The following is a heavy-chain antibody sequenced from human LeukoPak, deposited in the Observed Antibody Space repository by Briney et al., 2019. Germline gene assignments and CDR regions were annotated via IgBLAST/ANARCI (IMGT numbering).Heavy chain of an antibody. CDR3: ARDLDGSSGCDY. Sequence: GGSLRLSCAASGFTFSSYSMHWVRQAPGQGLEWMGWINPNSGGTNYAQKFQGRVIMTRDTSISTAYIELSRLRSDDTAVYYCARDLDGSSGCDYWGQGTLVTVSS. V-gene: IGHV1-2*02. J-gene: IGHJ4*02. D-gene: IGHD6-13*01. CDR2: INPNSGGT. CDR1: GFTFSSYS.